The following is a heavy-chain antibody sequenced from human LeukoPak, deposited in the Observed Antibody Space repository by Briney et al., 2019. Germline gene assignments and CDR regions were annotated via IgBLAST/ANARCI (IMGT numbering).Heavy chain of an antibody. CDR2: IIPIFGIA. J-gene: IGHJ5*02. D-gene: IGHD3-10*01. CDR1: GGTFSSYA. CDR3: ARDSGYGSEINWFDP. V-gene: IGHV1-69*04. Sequence: ASVKVSCKASGGTFSSYAISWVRQAPGQGLEWVGRIIPIFGIANYAQKFQGRVTITADKSTSTAYMELSSLRSEDTAVYYCARDSGYGSEINWFDPWGQGTLVTVSS.